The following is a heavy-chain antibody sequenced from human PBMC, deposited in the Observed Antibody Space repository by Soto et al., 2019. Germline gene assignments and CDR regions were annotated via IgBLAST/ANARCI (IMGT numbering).Heavy chain of an antibody. D-gene: IGHD6-13*01. CDR3: ARAGIAGPPGY. J-gene: IGHJ4*02. CDR1: GYTFTSYA. V-gene: IGHV1-3*01. Sequence: QVQLVQSGAEVKKPGASVKVSCKASGYTFTSYAMHWVRQAPGQRLEWMGWINAGNGNTKYSQKFQGRVTITRDTSASTAYMELSSLRSEDTAVYCCARAGIAGPPGYWGQGTMVTVSS. CDR2: INAGNGNT.